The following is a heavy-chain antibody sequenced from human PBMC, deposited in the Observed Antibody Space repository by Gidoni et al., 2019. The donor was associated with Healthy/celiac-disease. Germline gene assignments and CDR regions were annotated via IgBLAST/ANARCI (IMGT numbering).Heavy chain of an antibody. J-gene: IGHJ4*02. CDR2: INTSGGST. CDR1: GYTFTSYY. Sequence: QVQLVQSGAEVKKPGASVKVSCKASGYTFTSYYMHWVRQAPGQGLEWMGIINTSGGSTSYAQKFQGRVTMTRDTSTSTVYMELSSLRSEDTAVYYCASIGAGSSGWSEREFDYWGQGTLVTVSS. CDR3: ASIGAGSSGWSEREFDY. D-gene: IGHD6-19*01. V-gene: IGHV1-46*01.